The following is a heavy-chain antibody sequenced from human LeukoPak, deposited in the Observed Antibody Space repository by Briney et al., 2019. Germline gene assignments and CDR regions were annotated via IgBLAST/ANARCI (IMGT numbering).Heavy chain of an antibody. CDR1: GYTFTSYG. V-gene: IGHV7-4-1*02. Sequence: RASVKVSCKASGYTFTSYGISWVRQAPGQGLEWMGWINTNTGNPTYAQGFTGRFVFSLDTSVSTAYLQISSLKAEDTAVYYCARARSGWASDAFDIWGQGTMVTVSS. J-gene: IGHJ3*02. D-gene: IGHD6-19*01. CDR3: ARARSGWASDAFDI. CDR2: INTNTGNP.